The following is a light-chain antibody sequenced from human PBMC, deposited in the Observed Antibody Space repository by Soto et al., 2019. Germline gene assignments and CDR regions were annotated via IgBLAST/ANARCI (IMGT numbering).Light chain of an antibody. CDR2: GNS. Sequence: QPVLTHPPSVSGAPGQRVTIACTGSSSNIVAGYDVHRYQQLPGTAHKLLIYGNSNRPSGVPDRFSCSKSGTSASLAITGLQAEDEADYYCQSYGSILRAVVFGGGTKLTVL. CDR1: SSNIVAGYD. V-gene: IGLV1-40*01. CDR3: QSYGSILRAVV. J-gene: IGLJ2*01.